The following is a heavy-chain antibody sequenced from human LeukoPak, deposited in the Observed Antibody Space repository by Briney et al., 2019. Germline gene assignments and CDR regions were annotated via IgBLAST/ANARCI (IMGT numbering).Heavy chain of an antibody. J-gene: IGHJ3*02. V-gene: IGHV4-4*07. D-gene: IGHD6-19*01. CDR1: GDSISSYY. CDR3: ARDWSSGWSGDAFDI. Sequence: SETLSLTCIVSGDSISSYYWNWVRQPAGKGLEWIGRIYTSGITNYNPSLKSRVTMSVDTSKNQFSLKLSSVTAADTAVYYCARDWSSGWSGDAFDIWGQGTMVTVSS. CDR2: IYTSGIT.